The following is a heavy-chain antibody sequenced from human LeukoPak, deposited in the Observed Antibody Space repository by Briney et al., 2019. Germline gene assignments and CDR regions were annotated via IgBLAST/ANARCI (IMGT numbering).Heavy chain of an antibody. CDR2: VYNIGRT. CDR1: RGSISTFY. V-gene: IGHV4-59*01. D-gene: IGHD5-24*01. Sequence: SETLSLTCTVSRGSISTFYWSWIRQAPGKALEWIGYVYNIGRTNYNPSLRSRVTLSLDTSKNQFSLRLSAVTAADTAVYFCARVLEMATTPDVFDIWGHGTMVTVSS. CDR3: ARVLEMATTPDVFDI. J-gene: IGHJ3*02.